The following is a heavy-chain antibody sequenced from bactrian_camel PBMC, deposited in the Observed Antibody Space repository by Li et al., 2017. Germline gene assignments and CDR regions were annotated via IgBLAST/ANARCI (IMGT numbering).Heavy chain of an antibody. CDR3: SADPLHMTNIHPGSVIPLFDY. CDR2: INTGGGRT. Sequence: HVQLVESGGGSVQAGGSLRLSCAASGYPYGRNCMGWFRRTAGEEREGVAFINTGGGRTYYSDSVKGRFTISEDNAKNTVHLQMTSLKSEDSAEYYCSADPLHMTNIHPGSVIPLFDYR. V-gene: IGHV3S1*01. D-gene: IGHD2*01. J-gene: IGHJ4*01. CDR1: GYPYGRNC.